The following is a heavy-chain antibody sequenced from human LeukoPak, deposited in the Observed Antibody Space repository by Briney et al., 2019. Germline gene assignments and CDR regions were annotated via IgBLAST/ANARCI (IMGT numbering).Heavy chain of an antibody. D-gene: IGHD1-26*01. CDR1: GGSISSSNW. CDR3: ARASLIVGAFFDY. Sequence: SETLSLTCAVSGGSISSSNWWSWVRQPPGKGLEWIGEIYHSGSTNYNPSLKSRVTISVDKSKNQFSLKLSSVTAADTAVYYCARASLIVGAFFDYWGQGTLVTVSS. CDR2: IYHSGST. V-gene: IGHV4-4*02. J-gene: IGHJ4*02.